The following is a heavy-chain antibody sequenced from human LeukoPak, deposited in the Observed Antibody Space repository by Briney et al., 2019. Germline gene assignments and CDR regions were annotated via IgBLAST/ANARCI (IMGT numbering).Heavy chain of an antibody. J-gene: IGHJ4*02. D-gene: IGHD3-16*01. CDR3: AKDNRGYFDF. CDR1: GFTFSSYA. CDR2: ISYNGRNN. V-gene: IGHV3-30*18. Sequence: GGSLRLSCAASGFTFSSYAMSWVRQAPGKGLEWVALISYNGRNNYYADSVKGRFTISRDNSKNTLYLQVSSLRTEDTAVYFCAKDNRGYFDFWGQGTLVTVSS.